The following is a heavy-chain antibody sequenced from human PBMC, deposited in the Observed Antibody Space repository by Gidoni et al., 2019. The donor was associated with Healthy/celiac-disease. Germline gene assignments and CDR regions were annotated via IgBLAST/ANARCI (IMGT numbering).Heavy chain of an antibody. CDR2: ISAYNGNT. Sequence: QVQLVQSGAEVKKPGASVKVSCKDSGYTFTSYGISWVRQAPGQGLEWMGWISAYNGNTNYAQKLQGRVTMTTDTSTSTAYMELRSLRSDDTAVYYCARDRLHYYDSSGYAYYYYGMDVWGQGTTVTVSS. CDR1: GYTFTSYG. V-gene: IGHV1-18*04. CDR3: ARDRLHYYDSSGYAYYYYGMDV. J-gene: IGHJ6*02. D-gene: IGHD3-22*01.